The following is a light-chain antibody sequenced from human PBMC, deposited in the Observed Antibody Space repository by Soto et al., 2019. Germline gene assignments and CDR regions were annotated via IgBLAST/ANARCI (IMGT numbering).Light chain of an antibody. CDR2: EAS. J-gene: IGKJ1*01. Sequence: DIQLAQSPCTLSASVGDRITVTCRATQSINWLAWYQQKPGKAPKLLIFEASRLESGVPSRFSGSGSGTEFTLTICSLQPDDFGTYYCQHYDTYSPMWTFGQGTKVDVK. CDR3: QHYDTYSPMWT. CDR1: QSINW. V-gene: IGKV1-5*03.